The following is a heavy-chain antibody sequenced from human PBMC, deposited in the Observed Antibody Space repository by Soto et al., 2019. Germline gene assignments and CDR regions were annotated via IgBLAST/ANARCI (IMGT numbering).Heavy chain of an antibody. CDR2: IYYSGST. J-gene: IGHJ5*02. D-gene: IGHD3-10*01. V-gene: IGHV4-30-4*01. CDR3: ARDARDYYGSGSLDP. Sequence: SETLSLTCTVSGGSISSGDYYWSWIRQPPGKGLEWIGYIYYSGSTYYNPSLKSRVTISVGTSKNQFSLKLSSVTAADTAVYYCARDARDYYGSGSLDPWGQGTLVTVSS. CDR1: GGSISSGDYY.